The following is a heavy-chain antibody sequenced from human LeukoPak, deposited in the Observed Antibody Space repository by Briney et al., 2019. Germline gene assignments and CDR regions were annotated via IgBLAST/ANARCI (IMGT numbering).Heavy chain of an antibody. CDR1: GGSISGSTYY. CDR2: IYSSGNT. Sequence: PSETLTLTCTVSGGSISGSTYYWGWIRQPPGKGLEWIASIYSSGNTYYNPSLKSRVPISVDTSKNQFSLILTSVTAADTAVYFCARAPRAYCSTTGSCFQDYWGQGTLVTVSS. V-gene: IGHV4-39*07. D-gene: IGHD2-2*01. J-gene: IGHJ4*02. CDR3: ARAPRAYCSTTGSCFQDY.